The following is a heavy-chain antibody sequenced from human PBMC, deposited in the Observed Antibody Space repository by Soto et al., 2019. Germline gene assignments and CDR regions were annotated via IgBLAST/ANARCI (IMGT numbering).Heavy chain of an antibody. CDR2: IDSDGTDT. V-gene: IGHV3-23*05. CDR3: AKGRLAVGSDWFDS. J-gene: IGHJ5*01. CDR1: GFTFSSYA. Sequence: PGGSLRLSCAASGFTFSSYAMSWVRQAPGKGLEWVTAIDSDGTDTYYADFVKGRFTVSRDNSKNTLYLQMRSLTAEDTALYYCAKGRLAVGSDWFDSWGPGTLVTVSS. D-gene: IGHD1-26*01.